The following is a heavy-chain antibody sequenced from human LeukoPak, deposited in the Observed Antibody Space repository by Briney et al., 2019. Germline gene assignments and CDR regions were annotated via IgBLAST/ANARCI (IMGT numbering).Heavy chain of an antibody. V-gene: IGHV1-69*13. J-gene: IGHJ4*02. D-gene: IGHD5-12*01. CDR1: GYTFTTYD. CDR2: IIPIFGTA. Sequence: ASVKVSCKASGYTFTTYDINWVRQAPGQGLEWMGGIIPIFGTANYAQKFQGRVTITADESTSTAYMELSSLRSEDTAVYYCARAMVATAGFDYWGQGTLVTVSS. CDR3: ARAMVATAGFDY.